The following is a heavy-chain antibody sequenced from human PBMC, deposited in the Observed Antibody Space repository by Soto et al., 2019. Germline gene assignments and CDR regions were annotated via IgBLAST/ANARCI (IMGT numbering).Heavy chain of an antibody. D-gene: IGHD3-16*01. CDR1: GYTFTNYW. V-gene: IGHV5-51*01. Sequence: GESLKISCKGSGYTFTNYWIGWVRQMPGKGLEWMGIIYPGDSDTRYSPSFQGQVTISADESTTTAYLQWSSLKASDTAMYYCARSQFDYVWGTSGYFDSWGQGTLVTVSS. CDR2: IYPGDSDT. J-gene: IGHJ4*02. CDR3: ARSQFDYVWGTSGYFDS.